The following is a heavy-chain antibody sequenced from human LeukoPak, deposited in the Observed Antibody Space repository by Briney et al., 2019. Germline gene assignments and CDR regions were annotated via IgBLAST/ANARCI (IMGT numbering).Heavy chain of an antibody. Sequence: PSETLSLTCTVSGGSISSGDYYWSWIRQPPGKGLEWIGYIYYSGSTYYNPSLKSRVTISVDTSKNQFSLKLSSVTAADTAVYYCARDELYDYVGPTGESWGQGTLVTVSS. CDR2: IYYSGST. CDR3: ARDELYDYVGPTGES. V-gene: IGHV4-30-4*01. J-gene: IGHJ5*02. D-gene: IGHD3-16*01. CDR1: GGSISSGDYY.